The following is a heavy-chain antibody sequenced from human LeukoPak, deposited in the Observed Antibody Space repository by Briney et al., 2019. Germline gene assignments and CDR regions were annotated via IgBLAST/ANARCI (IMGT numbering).Heavy chain of an antibody. CDR2: INPSGGST. D-gene: IGHD3-10*01. J-gene: IGHJ5*02. CDR3: ARSYGSGSYYMNWFDP. V-gene: IGHV1-46*01. Sequence: ASVKVSCKASGYAFTSYYMHWVRQAPGQGLEWMGIINPSGGSTSYAQKFQGRVTMTRGTSTSTVYMELSSLRSEDTAVYYCARSYGSGSYYMNWFDPWGQGTLVTVSS. CDR1: GYAFTSYY.